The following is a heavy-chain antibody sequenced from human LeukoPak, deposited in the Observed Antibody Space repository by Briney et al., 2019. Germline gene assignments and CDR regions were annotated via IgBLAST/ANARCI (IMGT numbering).Heavy chain of an antibody. J-gene: IGHJ4*02. CDR3: AKDPYSSSPL. CDR1: GFTFRWYL. CDR2: IKQDGSEK. Sequence: GSLRPFFAGSGFTFRWYLVELVRQAPGEGLEGVANIKQDGSEKYYADSVKGRFTISRDNSKNTLYLQMNSLRAEDTAVYYCAKDPYSSSPLWGQGTLVTVSS. V-gene: IGHV3-7*01. D-gene: IGHD6-6*01.